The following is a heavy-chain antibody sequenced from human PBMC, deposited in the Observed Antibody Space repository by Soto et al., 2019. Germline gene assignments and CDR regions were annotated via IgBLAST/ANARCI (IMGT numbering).Heavy chain of an antibody. D-gene: IGHD5-12*01. V-gene: IGHV3-23*01. J-gene: IGHJ3*02. CDR2: ISGSGGST. Sequence: GGSLRLSCAASGFTFSSYAMSWVRQAPGKGLEWVSAISGSGGSTYYADSVKGRFTISRDNSKNTLYLQMNSLRAEDMAVYYCAKPDQIVATIGKGSWSAFDIWGQGTMVTVSS. CDR1: GFTFSSYA. CDR3: AKPDQIVATIGKGSWSAFDI.